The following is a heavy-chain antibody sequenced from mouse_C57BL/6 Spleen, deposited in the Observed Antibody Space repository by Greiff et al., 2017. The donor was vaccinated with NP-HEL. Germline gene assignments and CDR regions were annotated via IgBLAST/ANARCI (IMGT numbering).Heavy chain of an antibody. J-gene: IGHJ4*01. V-gene: IGHV1-81*01. CDR3: ARKDYDYSHYYAMDY. D-gene: IGHD2-4*01. CDR2: IYPRSGNT. CDR1: GYTFPSYG. Sequence: QVQLQQSGAELARPGASVKLSCKASGYTFPSYGISWVKQRTGQGLEWIGEIYPRSGNTYYNEKFKGKATLTADKSSSTAYMELRSLTSEDSAVYFCARKDYDYSHYYAMDYWGQGTSVTVSS.